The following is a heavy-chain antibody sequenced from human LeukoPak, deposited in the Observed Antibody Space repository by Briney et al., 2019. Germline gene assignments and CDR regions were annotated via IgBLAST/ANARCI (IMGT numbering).Heavy chain of an antibody. D-gene: IGHD3-22*01. CDR1: GFTFEDYG. CDR2: INWNGGST. Sequence: GGSLRLSCAASGFTFEDYGMSWVRQAPGKGLEWVSGINWNGGSTGYADSVKGRFTISRDNAKNSLYLQMNSLRAEDTVLYYCARGADSGYSRGAFDIWGQGTMVTVSS. V-gene: IGHV3-20*04. CDR3: ARGADSGYSRGAFDI. J-gene: IGHJ3*02.